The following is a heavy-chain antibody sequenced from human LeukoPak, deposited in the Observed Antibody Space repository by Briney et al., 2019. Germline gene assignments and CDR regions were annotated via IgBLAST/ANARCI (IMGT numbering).Heavy chain of an antibody. CDR2: IYSGGST. CDR3: ARRGDDSSGYYGYFQH. D-gene: IGHD3-22*01. J-gene: IGHJ1*01. V-gene: IGHV3-53*01. Sequence: GGSLRLSCAASGFTVSSNYMSWVRQAPGKGLEWLSTIYSGGSTYYADSVKGRFTISRDNSKNTLYLQMNILRAEDTAVYYCARRGDDSSGYYGYFQHWGQGTLVTVSS. CDR1: GFTVSSNY.